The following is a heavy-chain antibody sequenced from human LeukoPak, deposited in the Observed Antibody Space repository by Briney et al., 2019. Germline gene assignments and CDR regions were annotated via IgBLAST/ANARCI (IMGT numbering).Heavy chain of an antibody. D-gene: IGHD1-1*01. CDR3: ARRPPTTGTDWFDP. Sequence: PSETLSLTCTVSGGSINSNSYCWGWIRQPPGKGLEWIASACSSGKTYYNPSLESRVTISVDTSNNQFSLKVSSVTDTDTAVYYCARRPPTTGTDWFDPWGQGFLVTVSS. CDR2: ACSSGKT. J-gene: IGHJ5*02. V-gene: IGHV4-39*01. CDR1: GGSINSNSYC.